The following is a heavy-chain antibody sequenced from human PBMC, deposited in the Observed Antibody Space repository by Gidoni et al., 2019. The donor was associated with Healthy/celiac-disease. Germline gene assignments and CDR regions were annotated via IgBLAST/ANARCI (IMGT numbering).Heavy chain of an antibody. CDR2: IIPILGIA. D-gene: IGHD1-1*01. CDR1: GGTFSSYT. J-gene: IGHJ4*02. CDR3: ARARKEMATTRPPFDY. Sequence: QVQLVQSGAEVKKPGSPVKVSCKASGGTFSSYTISWVRQAPGQGLEWMGRIIPILGIANYAQKFQGRVTITADKSTSTAYMELSSLRSEDTAVYYCARARKEMATTRPPFDYWGQGTLVTVSS. V-gene: IGHV1-69*02.